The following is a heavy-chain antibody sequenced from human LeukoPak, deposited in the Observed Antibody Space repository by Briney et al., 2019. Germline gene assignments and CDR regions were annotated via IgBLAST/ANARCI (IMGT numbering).Heavy chain of an antibody. CDR2: ISSNGGST. CDR1: GFTFSSYA. D-gene: IGHD5-18*01. J-gene: IGHJ6*03. CDR3: AKDTAMGNYYYYMDV. V-gene: IGHV3-64*01. Sequence: GGSLRLSCAASGFTFSSYAMHWVRQAPGKGLEYVSAISSNGGSTYYANSVKGRFTISRDNSKNTLYLQMNSLRAEDTAVYYCAKDTAMGNYYYYMDVWGKGTTVTVSS.